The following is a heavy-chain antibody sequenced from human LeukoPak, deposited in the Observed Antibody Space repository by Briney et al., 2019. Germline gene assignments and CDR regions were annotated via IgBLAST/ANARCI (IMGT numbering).Heavy chain of an antibody. V-gene: IGHV4-38-2*02. Sequence: KPSETLSLTCTVSGYSINSGYFWGWVRQPPGKGPEWIGSIFHSGSVYYNPSLKSRVTISVDTSKNQFSLKLSSVTAADTAVYYCARDGSNWFDPWGQGTLVTVSS. CDR3: ARDGSNWFDP. CDR1: GYSINSGYF. CDR2: IFHSGSV. J-gene: IGHJ5*02.